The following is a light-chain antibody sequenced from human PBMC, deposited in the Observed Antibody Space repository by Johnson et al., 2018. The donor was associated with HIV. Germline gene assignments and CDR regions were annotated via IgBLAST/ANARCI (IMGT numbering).Light chain of an antibody. V-gene: IGLV1-51*01. J-gene: IGLJ1*01. CDR2: DNN. Sequence: QSVLTQPPSVSAAPGQKVTISCSGSSSNIGNNYVSWYQQLPGTAPKLLIYDNNKRPSGIPDRFSGSKSGTSATLGITGLQTGDEADYYCATVKSRQSVPYVCGTGTKGTGL. CDR1: SSNIGNNY. CDR3: ATVKSRQSVPYV.